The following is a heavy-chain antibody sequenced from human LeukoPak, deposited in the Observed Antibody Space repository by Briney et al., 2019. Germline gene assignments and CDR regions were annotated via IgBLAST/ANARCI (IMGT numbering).Heavy chain of an antibody. Sequence: SETLSLTCAVYGGSFSGYYWSWIRQPPGKGLEWIGEINHSGSTNYNPSLKSRVTISVDTSKDHFSLKLSSVTAANTAVYYCARGLARDCSSTSCYTHYYYGMDVWGQGTTVTVSS. CDR1: GGSFSGYY. D-gene: IGHD2-2*02. CDR3: ARGLARDCSSTSCYTHYYYGMDV. V-gene: IGHV4-34*01. CDR2: INHSGST. J-gene: IGHJ6*02.